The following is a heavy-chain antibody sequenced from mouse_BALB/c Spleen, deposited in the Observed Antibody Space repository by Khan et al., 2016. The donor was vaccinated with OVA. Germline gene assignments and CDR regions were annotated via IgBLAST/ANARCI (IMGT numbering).Heavy chain of an antibody. CDR2: IAPGSGST. J-gene: IGHJ4*01. CDR3: ARSNYYGSSLYAMDY. CDR1: GYTFTSYW. Sequence: DLVKPGASVKLSCKASGYTFTSYWINWIKQRPGQGLEWLGRIAPGSGSTYYNEMFKGKATLTVDTSSSTAYMQLSSLSSEDSAVYFCARSNYYGSSLYAMDYWGQGTSVTVSS. D-gene: IGHD1-1*01. V-gene: IGHV1S41*01.